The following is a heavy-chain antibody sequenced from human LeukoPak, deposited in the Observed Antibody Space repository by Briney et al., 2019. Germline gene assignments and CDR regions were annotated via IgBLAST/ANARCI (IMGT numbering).Heavy chain of an antibody. J-gene: IGHJ4*02. V-gene: IGHV3-23*01. CDR1: GFTFSSYA. D-gene: IGHD5-18*01. CDR2: VSSNGAKT. CDR3: AKDRGYSYGLGVY. Sequence: GGSLRLSCAASGFTFSSYAITWVRQAPGKGLEWVSAVSSNGAKTYYADTVKGRFTISRDNYKNMVFLQMNSLRAEDTAVYYCAKDRGYSYGLGVYWGQGTLVTVSS.